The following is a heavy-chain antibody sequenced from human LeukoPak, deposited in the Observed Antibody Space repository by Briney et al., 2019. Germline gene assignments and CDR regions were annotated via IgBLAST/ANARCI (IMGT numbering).Heavy chain of an antibody. CDR3: AKDGPWGSHYFDY. J-gene: IGHJ4*02. CDR2: ISWNSGSI. CDR1: GFTFDDYA. Sequence: PGGSLRLSCAASGFTFDDYAMHWVRQAPGKGLEWVSGISWNSGSIGYADSVKGRFTISRDNAKNSLYLQMNSLRAEDTALYYCAKDGPWGSHYFDYWGQGTLVTVSS. D-gene: IGHD7-27*01. V-gene: IGHV3-9*01.